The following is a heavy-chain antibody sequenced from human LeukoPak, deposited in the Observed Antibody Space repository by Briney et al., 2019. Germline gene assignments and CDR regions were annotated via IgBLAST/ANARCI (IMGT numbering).Heavy chain of an antibody. V-gene: IGHV3-30-3*01. D-gene: IGHD3-10*02. CDR3: ARDGGFTMFLAFDI. CDR2: ISYDGSNK. CDR1: GGTFSSYA. J-gene: IGHJ3*02. Sequence: SCKASGGTFSSYAMHWVRQAPGKGLGWVAVISYDGSNKYYADSVKGRFTISRDNSKNTLYLQMNSLRAEDTAVHYCARDGGFTMFLAFDIWGQGTMVTVSS.